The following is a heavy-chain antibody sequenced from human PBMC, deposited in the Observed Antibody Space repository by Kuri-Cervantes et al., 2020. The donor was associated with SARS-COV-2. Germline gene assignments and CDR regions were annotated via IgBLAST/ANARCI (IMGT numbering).Heavy chain of an antibody. D-gene: IGHD3-10*01. J-gene: IGHJ4*02. CDR3: AKDFGTMVQGVIDY. Sequence: GGSLRLSCVASGFTFDDYAMHWVRQAPGKGLEWVSGISWNSGSIGYADSVKGRFTISRGNAKNSLYLQMNSLRAEDTALYYCAKDFGTMVQGVIDYWGQGTLVTVSS. CDR1: GFTFDDYA. CDR2: ISWNSGSI. V-gene: IGHV3-9*01.